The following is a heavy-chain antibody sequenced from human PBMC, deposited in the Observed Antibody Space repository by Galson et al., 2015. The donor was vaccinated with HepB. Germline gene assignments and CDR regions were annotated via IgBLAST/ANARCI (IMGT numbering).Heavy chain of an antibody. Sequence: SLRLSCAASGFSFSDDWMSWVRQAPGKGLEWVGRIKSKTHGGTTDYAAPVKGRFSISRDDSKNTVYLQMNSLKTEDTAVYYCAKDRREHWNYFDYWGQGTLVTVSS. CDR1: GFSFSDDW. D-gene: IGHD1-1*01. CDR2: IKSKTHGGTT. V-gene: IGHV3-15*01. CDR3: AKDRREHWNYFDY. J-gene: IGHJ4*02.